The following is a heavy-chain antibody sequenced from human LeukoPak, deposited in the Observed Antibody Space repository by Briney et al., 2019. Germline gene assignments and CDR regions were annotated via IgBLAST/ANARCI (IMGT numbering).Heavy chain of an antibody. CDR3: ARGTYYYGSGSTAFDI. D-gene: IGHD3-10*01. Sequence: GGSLRLSCAASGFTFSSYDMNWVRQAPGKGLEWVSSISSISTYIYYADSVKGRFTISRDNAKNSLYLQMNSLRAEDTAVYYCARGTYYYGSGSTAFDIWGQGTMVTVSS. V-gene: IGHV3-21*01. CDR1: GFTFSSYD. J-gene: IGHJ3*02. CDR2: ISSISTYI.